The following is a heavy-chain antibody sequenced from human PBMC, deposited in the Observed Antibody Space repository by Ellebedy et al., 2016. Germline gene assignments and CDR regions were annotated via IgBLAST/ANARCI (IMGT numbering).Heavy chain of an antibody. CDR2: IWYDGSKN. Sequence: GGSLRLXCAASGFTFSSFGMHWVRQAPGKGLEWVAVIWYDGSKNYYADSVKGRFTISRDNSKNTLYLQMNRLRAEDTAVYYCAKDLASKVKSFDYWGQGTLVTVSS. CDR3: AKDLASKVKSFDY. V-gene: IGHV3-33*06. J-gene: IGHJ4*02. CDR1: GFTFSSFG.